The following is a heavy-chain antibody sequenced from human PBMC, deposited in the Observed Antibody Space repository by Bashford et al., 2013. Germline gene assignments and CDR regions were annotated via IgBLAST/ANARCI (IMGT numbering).Heavy chain of an antibody. Sequence: SVKVSCKASGGTLNNYAINWLRQAPGQGLEWMGGIISQFGTTNYAPRFQGRITISADKSTSTTYLDLSSLTSEDSAVYYCASCREGYNLPFYYFDYWGQGPWSPSPQ. D-gene: IGHD5-24*01. J-gene: IGHJ4*02. V-gene: IGHV1-69*06. CDR2: IISQFGTT. CDR3: ASCREGYNLPFYYFDY. CDR1: GGTLNNYA.